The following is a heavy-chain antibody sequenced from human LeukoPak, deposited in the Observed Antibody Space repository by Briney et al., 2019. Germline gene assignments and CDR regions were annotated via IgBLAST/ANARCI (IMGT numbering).Heavy chain of an antibody. J-gene: IGHJ2*01. V-gene: IGHV5-51*01. Sequence: GESLKVSCQASGYTFTSYWIGWVRQMPGKGLECMGIIYPDDSDTTYSPSFQGQVTISADKSFSTAYLQWSSLKASDTAIYYCARLGGDTYYFGSASYPNWYFDLWGRGTLVTVSS. D-gene: IGHD3-10*01. CDR2: IYPDDSDT. CDR1: GYTFTSYW. CDR3: ARLGGDTYYFGSASYPNWYFDL.